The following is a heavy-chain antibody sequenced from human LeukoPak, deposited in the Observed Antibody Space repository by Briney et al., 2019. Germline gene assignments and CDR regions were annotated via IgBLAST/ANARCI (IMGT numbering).Heavy chain of an antibody. J-gene: IGHJ4*02. Sequence: GASVKVSCKASGYTFTSYGITWVRQAPGQGLEWMGWISTFNGDTNYAQKFQGRVTMTTDTSTSTAYMELRSLRSDDTAVYYCARDGTYGYNYFDYRGQGTLVTVSS. CDR3: ARDGTYGYNYFDY. D-gene: IGHD5-18*01. CDR1: GYTFTSYG. V-gene: IGHV1-18*01. CDR2: ISTFNGDT.